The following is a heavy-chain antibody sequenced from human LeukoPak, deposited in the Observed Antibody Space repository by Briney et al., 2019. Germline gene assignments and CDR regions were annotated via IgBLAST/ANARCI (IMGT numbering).Heavy chain of an antibody. CDR3: ARSYGYGTNFDY. Sequence: SETLSLTCTVSGGSISSGNYYWSWIRQHPGKGLEWIGYMYSSERTYYNPSLKRRVTISVDTSKNQFSLKLSSVTAADTAEYYCARSYGYGTNFDYWGQGTLVTVSS. CDR2: MYSSERT. CDR1: GGSISSGNYY. D-gene: IGHD5-18*01. V-gene: IGHV4-31*03. J-gene: IGHJ4*02.